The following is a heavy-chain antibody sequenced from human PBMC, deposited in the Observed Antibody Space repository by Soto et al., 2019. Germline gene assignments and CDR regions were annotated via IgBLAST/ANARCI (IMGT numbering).Heavy chain of an antibody. D-gene: IGHD1-1*01. V-gene: IGHV3-23*01. CDR3: AKELEEGWDAFDI. J-gene: IGHJ3*02. CDR2: ISGSGGST. CDR1: GFTFSSYA. Sequence: GGSLRLSCAASGFTFSSYAMSWVRQAPGKGLEWVSAISGSGGSTYYADSVKGRFTISRDNSKNTLYLQMNSLRAEDWAVCYCAKELEEGWDAFDIWGQGTMVTVSS.